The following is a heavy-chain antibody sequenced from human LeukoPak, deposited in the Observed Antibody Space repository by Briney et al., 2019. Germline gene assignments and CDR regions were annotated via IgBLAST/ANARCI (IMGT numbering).Heavy chain of an antibody. CDR3: ARGYGGNSRFDP. Sequence: PGGSLRLSCAASGFTFSSYWMHWVRQAPGKGLVWVSRINSDDSTTNYADSVKGRFTISTDNAKNPPYLQMNSLRAEDAAVYYCARGYGGNSRFDPWGQGTLVTVSS. D-gene: IGHD4-23*01. CDR1: GFTFSSYW. V-gene: IGHV3-74*01. J-gene: IGHJ5*02. CDR2: INSDDSTT.